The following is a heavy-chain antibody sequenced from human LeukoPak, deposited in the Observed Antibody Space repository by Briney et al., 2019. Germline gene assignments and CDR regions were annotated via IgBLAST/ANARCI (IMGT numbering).Heavy chain of an antibody. D-gene: IGHD6-13*01. CDR2: IRSKASGGTT. J-gene: IGHJ4*02. V-gene: IGHV3-49*04. CDR3: TRDPGYSSNWRLDF. CDR1: GFTFGDYA. Sequence: GGSLRLSCTASGFTFGDYAVSWVRQAPGKGLEWVGFIRSKASGGTTEYAASVKGRFTISRDDSKSIAYLQMNSLKTDGTALYYCTRDPGYSSNWRLDFWGQGTLVTVSS.